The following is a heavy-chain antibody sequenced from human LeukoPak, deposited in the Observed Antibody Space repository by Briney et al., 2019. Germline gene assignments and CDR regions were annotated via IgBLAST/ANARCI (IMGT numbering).Heavy chain of an antibody. Sequence: SQTLSLTCAISGDSVSSNSAAWNWIRQSPSRGLEWQGRTYYRSKWYNDYAVSVKSRITINPDTSKNQFSLQLNSVTPEDTAVYYCARVVDLVVAVAGPPAFDIWGQGTMVTVSS. CDR2: TYYRSKWYN. V-gene: IGHV6-1*01. CDR3: ARVVDLVVAVAGPPAFDI. D-gene: IGHD6-19*01. J-gene: IGHJ3*02. CDR1: GDSVSSNSAA.